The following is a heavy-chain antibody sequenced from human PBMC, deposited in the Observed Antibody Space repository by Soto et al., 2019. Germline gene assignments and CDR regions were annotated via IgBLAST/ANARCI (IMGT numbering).Heavy chain of an antibody. Sequence: PGGSLRLSCAASGFTFSDYYMSWIRQAPGKGLEWVSYISSSSSYTNYADSVKGRFTISRDNAKNSLYLQMNSLRAEDTAVYYCARDRGAGDYYYYGMDVRGQGTTVTVSS. CDR3: ARDRGAGDYYYYGMDV. CDR2: ISSSSSYT. J-gene: IGHJ6*02. V-gene: IGHV3-11*06. CDR1: GFTFSDYY. D-gene: IGHD1-26*01.